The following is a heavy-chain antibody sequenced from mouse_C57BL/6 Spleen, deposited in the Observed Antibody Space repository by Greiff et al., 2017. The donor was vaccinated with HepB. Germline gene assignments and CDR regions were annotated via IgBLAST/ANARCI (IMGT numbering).Heavy chain of an antibody. Sequence: QVQLQQSGAELVKPGASVKISCKASGYAFSSYWMNWVKQRPGKGLEWIGQIYPGDGDTNYNGKFKGKATLTADKSSSTAYMQLSSLTSEDSAVYFCARSDSSDWYFDVWATGTTVTVSS. CDR2: IYPGDGDT. CDR3: ARSDSSDWYFDV. V-gene: IGHV1-80*01. CDR1: GYAFSSYW. J-gene: IGHJ1*03.